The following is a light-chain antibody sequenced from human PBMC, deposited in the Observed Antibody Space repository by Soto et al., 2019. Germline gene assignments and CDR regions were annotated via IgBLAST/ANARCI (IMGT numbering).Light chain of an antibody. J-gene: IGLJ2*01. Sequence: QSALTQPPSASGSPGQSVTISCTGTSSDVGGYNYVSWYQQHPGKAPKLMISEVSKRPSGVPDRFSGSKSRNTASLTVSGLQAEDEAYYYCSSFAGNNNMVFGGGTKLTVL. V-gene: IGLV2-8*01. CDR2: EVS. CDR1: SSDVGGYNY. CDR3: SSFAGNNNMV.